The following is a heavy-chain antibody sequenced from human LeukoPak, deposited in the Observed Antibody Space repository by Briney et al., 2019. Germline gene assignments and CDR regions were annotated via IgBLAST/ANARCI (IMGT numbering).Heavy chain of an antibody. V-gene: IGHV3-21*01. CDR2: ISSSSSYI. J-gene: IGHJ4*02. Sequence: GGSLRLSCAASGFTFSSYSMNWVRQAPGKGLEWVSSISSSSSYIYYADSVKGRFTISRDNAKNSLYLQMNSLRAEDTAVYYCARDRSLYSSSSRDDYWCQGTLVTVSS. CDR3: ARDRSLYSSSSRDDY. D-gene: IGHD6-6*01. CDR1: GFTFSSYS.